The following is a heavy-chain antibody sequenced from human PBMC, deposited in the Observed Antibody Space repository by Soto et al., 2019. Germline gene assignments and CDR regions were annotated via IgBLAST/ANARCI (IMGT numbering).Heavy chain of an antibody. Sequence: QLQLQESGSGLVKPSQTLSLTCAVSGGSISSCGYSWSWIRQPPGKGLEWIGYIYHSGSTYYNPSRKMRVTLYVDWSKSQLSMKLSSVSAADTAVYYFARRRGFPYYYVMDVWGQGTTVTVSS. CDR2: IYHSGST. V-gene: IGHV4-30-2*01. CDR1: GGSISSCGYS. CDR3: ARRRGFPYYYVMDV. J-gene: IGHJ6*02. D-gene: IGHD5-12*01.